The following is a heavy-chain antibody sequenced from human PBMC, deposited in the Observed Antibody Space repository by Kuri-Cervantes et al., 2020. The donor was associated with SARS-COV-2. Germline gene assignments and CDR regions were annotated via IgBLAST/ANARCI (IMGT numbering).Heavy chain of an antibody. V-gene: IGHV1-8*03. CDR2: MNPNSGNT. D-gene: IGHD5-18*01. J-gene: IGHJ5*02. CDR3: ARGGQLWSNNWFDP. CDR1: GYTFTSYD. Sequence: ASVKVSCKASGYTFTSYDINWVRQATGQGLEWMGWMNPNSGNTGYAQKFQGRVTITRNTSISTAYMELSSLRSEDTAVYYCARGGQLWSNNWFDPWGQGTLVTVSS.